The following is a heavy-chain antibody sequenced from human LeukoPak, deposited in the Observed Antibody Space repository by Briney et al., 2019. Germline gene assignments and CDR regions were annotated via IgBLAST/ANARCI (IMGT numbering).Heavy chain of an antibody. D-gene: IGHD6-13*01. V-gene: IGHV4-30-4*08. CDR1: GGSISSGDYY. CDR3: AREGPGTRAFDI. Sequence: PSETLSLTCTVSGGSISSGDYYWSWIRQPPGKGLEWIGYIYYSGSTYYNPSLKSRVTISVDTSKNQFSLKLSSVTAADTAVYYCAREGPGTRAFDIWGQGTMVTVSS. J-gene: IGHJ3*02. CDR2: IYYSGST.